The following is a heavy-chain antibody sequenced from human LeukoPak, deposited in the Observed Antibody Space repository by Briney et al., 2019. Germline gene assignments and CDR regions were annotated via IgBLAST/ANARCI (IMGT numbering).Heavy chain of an antibody. V-gene: IGHV3-11*04. CDR2: ISSSSSTI. D-gene: IGHD2-2*01. CDR1: GGPISSSG. J-gene: IGHJ4*02. Sequence: LSLTCTVSGGPISSSGSYWGWIRQPPGKGLEWVSYISSSSSTIYYADSVKGRFTISRDNAKNSLYLQMNSLRAEDTAVYYCARQVVPAARGYWGQGTLVTVSS. CDR3: ARQVVPAARGY.